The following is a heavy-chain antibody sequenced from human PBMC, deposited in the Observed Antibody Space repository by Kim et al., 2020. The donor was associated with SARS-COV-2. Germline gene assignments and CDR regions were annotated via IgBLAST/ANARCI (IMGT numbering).Heavy chain of an antibody. Sequence: GGSLRLSCSVSGFTFSSYWMSWVRQAPGKGLEWVANIKQDGSEKNYVDSVKGRFTISRDNAKNSLYLQMNSLRAEDTAVYYCARDWKISLRGGLWYSRPGTSYYFDYWGQGTLVTVSS. CDR3: ARDWKISLRGGLWYSRPGTSYYFDY. D-gene: IGHD3-16*01. CDR2: IKQDGSEK. J-gene: IGHJ4*02. CDR1: GFTFSSYW. V-gene: IGHV3-7*01.